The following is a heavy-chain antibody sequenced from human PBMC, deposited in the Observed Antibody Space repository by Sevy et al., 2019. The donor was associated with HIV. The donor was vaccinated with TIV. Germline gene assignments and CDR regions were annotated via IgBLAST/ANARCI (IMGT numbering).Heavy chain of an antibody. V-gene: IGHV3-23*01. J-gene: IGHJ4*02. Sequence: GGSLRLSCAASGFSFSSYAMSWVRQTPGKGLEWVSAISGSGGSTYYADSVKGRFNISIENSKNTLNLQMNSLIAEDTAVYYCAKGGFTMVRGVFDYWGQGTLVTVSS. CDR3: AKGGFTMVRGVFDY. CDR1: GFSFSSYA. D-gene: IGHD3-10*01. CDR2: ISGSGGST.